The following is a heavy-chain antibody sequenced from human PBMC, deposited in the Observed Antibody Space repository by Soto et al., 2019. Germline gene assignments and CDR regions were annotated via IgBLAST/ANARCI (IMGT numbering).Heavy chain of an antibody. Sequence: QVQLQESGPGLVKPSETLSLTCTVSGGSINSYCWSWIRQPPGKGLEWIAYSFDSGNANYNPSLNSRVTISVDTSKNQFALKLTSVTAADTAVYYCARHRRTTVAKFYFDNWGQGALVTVSS. V-gene: IGHV4-59*08. CDR1: GGSINSYC. CDR2: SFDSGNA. D-gene: IGHD4-17*01. CDR3: ARHRRTTVAKFYFDN. J-gene: IGHJ4*02.